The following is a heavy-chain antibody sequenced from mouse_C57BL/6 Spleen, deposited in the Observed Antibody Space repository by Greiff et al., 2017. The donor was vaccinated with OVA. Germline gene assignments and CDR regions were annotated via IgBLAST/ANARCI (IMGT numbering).Heavy chain of an antibody. D-gene: IGHD1-1*01. V-gene: IGHV1-80*01. Sequence: VQLQQSGAELVKPGASVKISCKASGYAFSSYWMNWVKQRPGKGLEWIGQIYPGDGDTNYNGKFTGKATLTADKSSSTAYMQLSSLTSEDSAVYFCASTTGGSRYFDVWGTGTTVTVSS. CDR2: IYPGDGDT. CDR1: GYAFSSYW. J-gene: IGHJ1*03. CDR3: ASTTGGSRYFDV.